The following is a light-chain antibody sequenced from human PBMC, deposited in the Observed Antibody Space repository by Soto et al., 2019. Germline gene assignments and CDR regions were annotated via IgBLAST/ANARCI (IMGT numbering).Light chain of an antibody. CDR3: QQRHMWPIT. CDR1: QSFRGL. CDR2: DAY. J-gene: IGKJ5*01. V-gene: IGKV3-11*01. Sequence: EVGLTQSPVTLSLSPGERATLSCRASQSFRGLLAWYQQKPGQAPRLLIYDAYNRATGIPPRVSGSGSGTDFTLTISSLEPEDSAVYYCQQRHMWPITFGQGTRLEIK.